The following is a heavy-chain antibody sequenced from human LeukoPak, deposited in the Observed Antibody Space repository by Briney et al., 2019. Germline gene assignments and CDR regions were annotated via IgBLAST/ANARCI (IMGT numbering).Heavy chain of an antibody. CDR2: IGSSDSTT. CDR1: GGSFSGYY. Sequence: LSLTCAVYGGSFSGYYWSWIRQPPGKGLEWLSYIGSSDSTTHYADSVKGRFTISRDNAKNSLYLQMNSLRAEDTAVYYCARSANWVPMVRGVMQGPYYYYYMDVWGKGTTVTVSS. D-gene: IGHD3-10*01. V-gene: IGHV3-11*04. J-gene: IGHJ6*03. CDR3: ARSANWVPMVRGVMQGPYYYYYMDV.